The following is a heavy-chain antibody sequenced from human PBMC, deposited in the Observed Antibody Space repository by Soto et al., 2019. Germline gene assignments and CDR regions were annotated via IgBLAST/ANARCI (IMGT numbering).Heavy chain of an antibody. Sequence: GGSLRLSCAASGFTFSSYAMSWVRQAPGKGLEWVSAISGSGGSTYYADSVKGRFTISRDNSKNTLYLQMNSLRAEDTAVYYCAKIVQPYYYYYYGMDVWGQGTTVTVSS. V-gene: IGHV3-23*01. CDR3: AKIVQPYYYYYYGMDV. CDR2: ISGSGGST. J-gene: IGHJ6*02. CDR1: GFTFSSYA. D-gene: IGHD5-18*01.